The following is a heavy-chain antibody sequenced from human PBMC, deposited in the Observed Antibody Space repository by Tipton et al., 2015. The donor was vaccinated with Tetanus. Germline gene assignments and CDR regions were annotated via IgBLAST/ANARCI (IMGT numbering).Heavy chain of an antibody. CDR2: IYYSGST. V-gene: IGHV4-59*01. J-gene: IGHJ4*02. D-gene: IGHD1-14*01. CDR3: ARGTGDY. CDR1: GGFISSYY. Sequence: TLSLTCTVSGGFISSYYWSWIRQPPGKGLEWIGYIYYSGSTNYNPSLKSRVTISVDTSKNQFSLKLSSVTAADTAVYYCARGTGDYWGQGTLVTVSS.